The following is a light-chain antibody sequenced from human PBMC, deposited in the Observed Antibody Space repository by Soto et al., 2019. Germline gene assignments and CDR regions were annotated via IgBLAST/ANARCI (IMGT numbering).Light chain of an antibody. Sequence: QSALTQAASASGSPGQSITISCTGTSNDIGAYNRVSWYQQHPGKVPKVMIYEVTNRPSGVSTRFSGYKSGNTAFLTISGLQNEDEAHYYCASHTAYNPWVFGGGTKVTVL. V-gene: IGLV2-14*01. CDR2: EVT. CDR1: SNDIGAYNR. J-gene: IGLJ3*02. CDR3: ASHTAYNPWV.